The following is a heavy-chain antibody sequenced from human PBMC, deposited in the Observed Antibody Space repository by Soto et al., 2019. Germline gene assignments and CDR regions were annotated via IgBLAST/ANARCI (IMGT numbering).Heavy chain of an antibody. CDR2: INHSGST. D-gene: IGHD3-22*01. V-gene: IGHV4-34*01. CDR3: ARAGQYYYDSSGYYNNWFDP. J-gene: IGHJ5*02. Sequence: SEILSLTCAVYGGSFRGYYWSWIRQPPGKGLEWIGEINHSGSTNYNPSLKSRVTISVDTSENQFSLKLSSVTAADTAVYYCARAGQYYYDSSGYYNNWFDPWGQGTLVTVPS. CDR1: GGSFRGYY.